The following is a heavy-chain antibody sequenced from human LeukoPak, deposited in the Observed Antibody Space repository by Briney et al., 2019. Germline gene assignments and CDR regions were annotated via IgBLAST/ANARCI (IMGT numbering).Heavy chain of an antibody. J-gene: IGHJ5*02. V-gene: IGHV4-34*01. CDR3: VRVQRTVVTATYYDWFDP. CDR1: GGSFSDYY. D-gene: IGHD2-21*02. Sequence: KPSETLSLTCAVYGGSFSDYYWNWIRQPPGNGLESIGEINHSGSTNYNPSLKSRVTISVDTSKNQFSLKLSSVTAADTAVYYCVRVQRTVVTATYYDWFDPWGQGTLVTVSS. CDR2: INHSGST.